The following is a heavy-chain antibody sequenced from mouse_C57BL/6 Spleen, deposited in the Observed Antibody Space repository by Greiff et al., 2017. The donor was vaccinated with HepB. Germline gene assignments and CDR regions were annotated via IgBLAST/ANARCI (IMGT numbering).Heavy chain of an antibody. D-gene: IGHD1-1*01. J-gene: IGHJ3*01. CDR2: IDPSDSYT. V-gene: IGHV1-50*01. CDR1: GYTFTSYW. Sequence: QVQLQQPGAELVKPGASVKLSCKASGYTFTSYWMQWVKQRPGQGLEWIGEIDPSDSYTNYNQKFKGKATLTVDTSSSTAYMQLSSLTSEDSAVYYCASVYYGSAWFAYWGQGTLVTVSA. CDR3: ASVYYGSAWFAY.